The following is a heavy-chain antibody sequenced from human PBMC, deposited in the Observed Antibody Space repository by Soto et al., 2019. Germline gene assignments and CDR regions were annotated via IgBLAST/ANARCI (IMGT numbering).Heavy chain of an antibody. D-gene: IGHD1-26*01. J-gene: IGHJ6*02. CDR2: ISAYNGNT. CDR1: GYTFTSYG. Sequence: ASVKVSCKASGYTFTSYGISWVRQAPGQGLEWMGWISAYNGNTNYAQKLQGRVTMTTDTSTSTAYMELRSLRSDDTAVYYCARDQRCDSGSYSRRYYYYGMDVWGQGTTVTVSS. CDR3: ARDQRCDSGSYSRRYYYYGMDV. V-gene: IGHV1-18*01.